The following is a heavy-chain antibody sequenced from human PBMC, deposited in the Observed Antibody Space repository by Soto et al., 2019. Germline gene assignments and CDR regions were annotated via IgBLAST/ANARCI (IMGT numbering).Heavy chain of an antibody. CDR2: IYYSGST. D-gene: IGHD6-13*01. J-gene: IGHJ5*02. Sequence: QLLESGPGLVKPSETLSLTCTVSGGSISSSSYYWGWIRQPPGKGLEWIGSIYYSGSTYYNPSLKSRVTISVDTSKNQFSLKLSSVTAADTAVYYCASTYSSPLWFDPWGQGTLVTVSS. CDR3: ASTYSSPLWFDP. CDR1: GGSISSSSYY. V-gene: IGHV4-39*01.